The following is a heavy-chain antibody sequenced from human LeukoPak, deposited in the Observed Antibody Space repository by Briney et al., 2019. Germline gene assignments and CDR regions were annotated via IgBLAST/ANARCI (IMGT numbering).Heavy chain of an antibody. J-gene: IGHJ3*02. CDR3: ARVFRDAFDI. V-gene: IGHV3-48*01. Sequence: GGSLRLSCAASGFTFSSYVMSWVRQAPGKGLEWVSYISSSSSTIYYADSVKGRFTISRDNAKNSLYLQMNSLRAEDTAVYYCARVFRDAFDIWGQGTMVTVSS. CDR2: ISSSSSTI. CDR1: GFTFSSYV.